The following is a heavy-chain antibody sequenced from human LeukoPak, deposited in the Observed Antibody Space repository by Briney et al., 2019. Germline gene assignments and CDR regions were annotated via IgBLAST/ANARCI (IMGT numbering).Heavy chain of an antibody. CDR3: ARQGRRDGYNDGDY. D-gene: IGHD5-24*01. J-gene: IGHJ4*02. CDR2: IYTSRSP. V-gene: IGHV4-4*09. CDR1: GRSISSYY. Sequence: SETLSLTYSFSGRSISSYYWSRIRQPPGKGLEGIGYIYTSRSPNYNPPLKSRVTISVDTSKNQFSLKLSSVTAADTAVYYCARQGRRDGYNDGDYWGQGTLVTVSS.